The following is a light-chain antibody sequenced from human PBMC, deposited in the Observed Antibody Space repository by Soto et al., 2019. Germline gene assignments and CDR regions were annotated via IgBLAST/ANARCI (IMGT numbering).Light chain of an antibody. CDR3: QQYHSLIT. CDR2: DAS. V-gene: IGKV1-33*01. J-gene: IGKJ5*01. CDR1: QDISNY. Sequence: GDRVAITCQASQDISNYLNWYQQKPGKAPKLLISDASRLETGVPSRFSGRGSGTDFTFTISSLQPEDIATYYCQQYHSLITFGRGTRLEI.